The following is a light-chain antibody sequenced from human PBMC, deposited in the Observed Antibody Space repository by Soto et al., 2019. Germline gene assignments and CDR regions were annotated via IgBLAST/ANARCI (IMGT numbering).Light chain of an antibody. CDR3: PQSYSTPQKT. Sequence: DIQMTQSPSTLSASVGDRVTITCRASQSISSWLAWYQQKPGKAPKLLIYVASSFDSGVPSRFSGSVSVAEFNLTISSLQAEDFATYYCPQSYSTPQKTFSRGNKVEIK. CDR1: QSISSW. J-gene: IGKJ1*01. CDR2: VAS. V-gene: IGKV1-5*01.